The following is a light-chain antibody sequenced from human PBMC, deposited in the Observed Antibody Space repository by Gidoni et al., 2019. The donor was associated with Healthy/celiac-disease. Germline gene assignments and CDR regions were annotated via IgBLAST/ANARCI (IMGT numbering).Light chain of an antibody. CDR1: QSISSC. CDR3: QQYNSYTST. CDR2: NAS. J-gene: IGKJ5*01. Sequence: DIQMTQSPSTLSASVGDGVTIPCRASQSISSCLAWYQQKPVKAPKRLIYNASSLESGVPSRFSGSGSGTEFTLTISSLQPDDIATYYCQQYNSYTSTFGHGTRLEIK. V-gene: IGKV1-5*03.